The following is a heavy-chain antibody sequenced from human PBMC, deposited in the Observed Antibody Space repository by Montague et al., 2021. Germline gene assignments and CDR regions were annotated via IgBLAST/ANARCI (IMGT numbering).Heavy chain of an antibody. CDR3: VKTSSGTYDS. V-gene: IGHV3-23*01. D-gene: IGHD1-26*01. Sequence: SLRLSCAASGFAFGGYSMTWARQAPGRGLEWVPFISPSGDTFYAESVTGRFIVSRDNSNNALYLHLNSLRGEDSAIYYCVKTSSGTYDSWGPGTLVTVSS. CDR1: GFAFGGYS. CDR2: ISPSGDT. J-gene: IGHJ5*01.